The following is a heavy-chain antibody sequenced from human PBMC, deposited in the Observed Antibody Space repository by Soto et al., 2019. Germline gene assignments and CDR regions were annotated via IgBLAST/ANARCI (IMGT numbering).Heavy chain of an antibody. D-gene: IGHD2-21*02. CDR3: AGLLPVGTATLDN. CDR1: GYTFTGYY. J-gene: IGHJ4*02. V-gene: IGHV1-2*04. Sequence: GASVKVSCKASGYTFTGYYMHWVRQAPGQGLEWMGWINPNSGGTNYAQKFQGWVTMTRDTSISTAYMELTSLRGDDTAVYYCAGLLPVGTATLDNWGQGALVTVSS. CDR2: INPNSGGT.